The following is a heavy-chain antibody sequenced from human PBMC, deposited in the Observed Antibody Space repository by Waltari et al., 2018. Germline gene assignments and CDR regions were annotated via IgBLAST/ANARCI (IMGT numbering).Heavy chain of an antibody. V-gene: IGHV3-48*01. D-gene: IGHD3-16*02. CDR3: ATAARRRDVGDLS. Sequence: EVQLVESGGGLVQPGGSLSLSCGVSGFTFSSSRMNWVRQAPGKGLEWVSYISGSSSTIYYADSVKGRFTISRDNAKNSMHLQMSSLRAEDTAVYYCATAARRRDVGDLSWGQGTLVTVSS. CDR1: GFTFSSSR. J-gene: IGHJ4*02. CDR2: ISGSSSTI.